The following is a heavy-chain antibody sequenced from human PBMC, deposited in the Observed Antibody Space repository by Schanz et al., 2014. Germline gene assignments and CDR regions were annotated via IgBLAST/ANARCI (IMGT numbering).Heavy chain of an antibody. CDR1: GFTFSTYA. J-gene: IGHJ6*02. CDR2: ILGLASTT. V-gene: IGHV3-23*01. CDR3: LAPDYGMDV. Sequence: DVKLLESGGTLVRPGGSLRLSCAASGFTFSTYAMAWVRQAPGKGLEWVSAILGLASTTYYADSVKGRFTISRDNAKNALYLEMNSLRAEDTAVYYCLAPDYGMDVWGQGTLVTVSS.